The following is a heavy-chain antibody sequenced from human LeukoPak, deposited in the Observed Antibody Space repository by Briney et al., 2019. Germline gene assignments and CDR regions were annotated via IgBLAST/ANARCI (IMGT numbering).Heavy chain of an antibody. CDR2: TRNKANSYTT. V-gene: IGHV3-72*01. D-gene: IGHD4-17*01. CDR3: ARGLSVTHFDY. Sequence: PGGSLRLSCAASGFTFSDHYMDWVRQAPGKGLEWVGRTRNKANSYTTEYAASVKGRFTISRDDSKNSLYLQMNSLRAEDTAVYYCARGLSVTHFDYWGQGTLVTVSS. J-gene: IGHJ4*02. CDR1: GFTFSDHY.